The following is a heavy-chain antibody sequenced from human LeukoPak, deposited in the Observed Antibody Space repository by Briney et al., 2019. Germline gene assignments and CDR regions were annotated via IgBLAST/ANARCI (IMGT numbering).Heavy chain of an antibody. V-gene: IGHV1-8*01. Sequence: ASVKVSCTASGYTFTSNDINWVRQAAGQGLEWMGWMNPHSGNAGYAQTFQGRVTMTRDTSISTVYMELSSLTSDDTAVYYCARIPQRVPHNWFDPWGQGTLVTVSS. CDR2: MNPHSGNA. CDR1: GYTFTSND. D-gene: IGHD1-1*01. J-gene: IGHJ5*02. CDR3: ARIPQRVPHNWFDP.